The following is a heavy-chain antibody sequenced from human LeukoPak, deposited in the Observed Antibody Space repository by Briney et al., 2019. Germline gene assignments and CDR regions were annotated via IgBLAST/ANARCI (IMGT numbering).Heavy chain of an antibody. D-gene: IGHD2-15*01. J-gene: IGHJ4*02. Sequence: ASVKVSCKVSGYTLTELSMHWVRQAPGKGLEWMGGFDPEDGETIYAQKFQGRVTMTEDTSTDTAYVELSSLRSEDTAVYYCVIRDQYSPDYWGQGTLVTVSS. V-gene: IGHV1-24*01. CDR1: GYTLTELS. CDR2: FDPEDGET. CDR3: VIRDQYSPDY.